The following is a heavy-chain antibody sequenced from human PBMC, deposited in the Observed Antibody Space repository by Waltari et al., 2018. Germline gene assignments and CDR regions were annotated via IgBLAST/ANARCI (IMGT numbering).Heavy chain of an antibody. J-gene: IGHJ5*02. CDR1: GASIFSGGYY. Sequence: QVQLQESGPGLVKPSQTLSLTCTVSGASIFSGGYYWSWIRQYPGKGLEWIGYIYYSGSWNTYYNPSLKSRLTISADKSNNQFSLKLTSVTAADTAVYYCARRDATTENWFDPWGQGTLVTVSS. CDR3: ARRDATTENWFDP. V-gene: IGHV4-31*03. CDR2: IYYSGSWNT. D-gene: IGHD1-1*01.